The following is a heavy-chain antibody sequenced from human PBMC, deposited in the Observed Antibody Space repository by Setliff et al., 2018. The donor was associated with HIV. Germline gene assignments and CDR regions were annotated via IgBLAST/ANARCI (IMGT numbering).Heavy chain of an antibody. J-gene: IGHJ6*02. D-gene: IGHD2-15*01. CDR2: IRYDGSQK. Sequence: PGGSLRLSCAASVFTFNNYGMNWVRQAPGKGLEWVAFIRYDGSQKYYVDSVKGRFTISRDNSKNTLYLQMNSLRVGDTAVYYCAKDVCSGAYCYAYYYYGMDVWGQGTMVTVSS. CDR1: VFTFNNYG. V-gene: IGHV3-30*02. CDR3: AKDVCSGAYCYAYYYYGMDV.